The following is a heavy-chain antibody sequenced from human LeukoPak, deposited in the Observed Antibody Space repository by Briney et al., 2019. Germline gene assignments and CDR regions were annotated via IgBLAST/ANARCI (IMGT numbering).Heavy chain of an antibody. V-gene: IGHV4-34*01. CDR1: GGSFRGYY. D-gene: IGHD6-13*01. CDR3: ARRPAAAGLFDY. Sequence: SETLSLTCAVYGGSFRGYYWSWIRQPPGKGLEWIGEINHSGSTNYNPSLKSRVTISVDTSKNQFSLKLSSVTAADTAVYYCARRPAAAGLFDYWGQGTLVTVSS. CDR2: INHSGST. J-gene: IGHJ4*02.